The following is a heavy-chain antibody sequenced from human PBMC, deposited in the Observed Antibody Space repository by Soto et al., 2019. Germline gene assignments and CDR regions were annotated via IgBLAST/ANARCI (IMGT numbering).Heavy chain of an antibody. CDR3: AKGRAPFLGRGMDV. Sequence: EVQLLESGGGLVQPGGSLRLSCAASGFTFSSYAMSWVRQAAGKGREWVSDISGSGGTTYYADSVKGRFTISRDSSKNTLYLEMNSLRAEDTAVYYCAKGRAPFLGRGMDVWGQGTTVTVSS. V-gene: IGHV3-23*01. J-gene: IGHJ6*02. CDR1: GFTFSSYA. CDR2: ISGSGGTT.